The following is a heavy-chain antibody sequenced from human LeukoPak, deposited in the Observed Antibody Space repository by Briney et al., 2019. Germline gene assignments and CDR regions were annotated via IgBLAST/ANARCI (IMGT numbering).Heavy chain of an antibody. J-gene: IGHJ3*02. Sequence: PGGSLRLSCAASGFTFSSYWMSSVRQAPGKGLEWVANIKQDGGEKYVDSVKGRFTISRDNAKNSLYLQMSSLRAEDTAVYYCARDSEAAAAFDIWGQGTMVTVSS. CDR1: GFTFSSYW. D-gene: IGHD6-13*01. V-gene: IGHV3-7*01. CDR2: IKQDGGEK. CDR3: ARDSEAAAAFDI.